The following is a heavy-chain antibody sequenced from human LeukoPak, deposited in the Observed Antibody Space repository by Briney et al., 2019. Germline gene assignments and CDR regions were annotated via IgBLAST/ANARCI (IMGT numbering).Heavy chain of an antibody. D-gene: IGHD1-14*01. V-gene: IGHV3-7*05. CDR1: GFSFSNHW. Sequence: GGSLRLSCAASGFSFSNHWMSWARQAPGKGLEWVANIKQDGGDKYYVDSVEGRFTISRDNAKNSLYLQMNSLRAEDTAVYYCARGGNRFDSWGQGTLVTVSS. CDR3: ARGGNRFDS. J-gene: IGHJ5*01. CDR2: IKQDGGDK.